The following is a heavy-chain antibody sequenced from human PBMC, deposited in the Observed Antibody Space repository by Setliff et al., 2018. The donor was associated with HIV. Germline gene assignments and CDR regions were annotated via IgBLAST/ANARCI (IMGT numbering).Heavy chain of an antibody. CDR2: IFYSGST. CDR3: TRRGADSHYPRPLDV. D-gene: IGHD3-10*01. Sequence: PSETLSLTCTVSGGSVSTGNYYWNWIRLPPGKGLERIGYIFYSGSTHYNPSLKSRVTISVDTSKNQFSLRLNSVTAADTAIYYCTRRGADSHYPRPLDVWGKGTTVTVSS. CDR1: GGSVSTGNYY. J-gene: IGHJ6*04. V-gene: IGHV4-61*01.